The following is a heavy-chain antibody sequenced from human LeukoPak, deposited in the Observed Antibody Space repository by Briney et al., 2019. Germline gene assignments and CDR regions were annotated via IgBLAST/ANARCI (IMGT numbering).Heavy chain of an antibody. D-gene: IGHD3-22*01. Sequence: SETLSLTCTVSGGSFSGHHWNWIRQPPGKGPEYVANIHGSGSTNYNPSLQSRVTISLDTSKKQFTLNLRSVTAADTAVYYCARQRNGHDSSGPNWFDPWGQGTLVTVSS. J-gene: IGHJ5*02. V-gene: IGHV4-59*11. CDR2: IHGSGST. CDR3: ARQRNGHDSSGPNWFDP. CDR1: GGSFSGHH.